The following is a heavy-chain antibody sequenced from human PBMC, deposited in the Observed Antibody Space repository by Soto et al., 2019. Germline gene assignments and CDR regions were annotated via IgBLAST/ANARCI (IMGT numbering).Heavy chain of an antibody. V-gene: IGHV3-9*01. CDR1: GFTFDDYA. CDR3: AKDIANGYSSGWYDY. Sequence: DVQLVESGGGLVQPGRSLRLSCAASGFTFDDYAMHWVRQAPGKGLEWVSGISWNSGSIGYADSVKGRFTISRDNAKNSLYLQMNSLRAEDTALYYCAKDIANGYSSGWYDYWGQGTLVTVSS. CDR2: ISWNSGSI. J-gene: IGHJ4*02. D-gene: IGHD6-19*01.